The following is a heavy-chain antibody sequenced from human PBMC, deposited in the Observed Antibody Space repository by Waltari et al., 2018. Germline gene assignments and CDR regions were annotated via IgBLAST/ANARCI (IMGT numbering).Heavy chain of an antibody. CDR1: GFTSSSYG. J-gene: IGHJ6*03. CDR3: ARGVAAAVYSYYYYMDV. D-gene: IGHD6-13*01. CDR2: ISSSSRYI. Sequence: EVQLVESGGGLVKPGGSLRLSCAASGFTSSSYGMHWFRQAPGKGLESVSSISSSSRYIYYADSVKGRFTISRDNAKNSLYLQMNSLRAEDTAVYYCARGVAAAVYSYYYYMDVWGKGTTVTVSS. V-gene: IGHV3-21*01.